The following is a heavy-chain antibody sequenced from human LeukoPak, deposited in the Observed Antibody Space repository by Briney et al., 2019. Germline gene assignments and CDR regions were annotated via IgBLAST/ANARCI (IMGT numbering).Heavy chain of an antibody. CDR1: GFSFSKYS. V-gene: IGHV3-21*01. CDR3: ARGSMILQRRDVFDI. Sequence: GGSLRLSCAASGFSFSKYSMNWVRQAPGKGQEWVSSISTTSSHIYYADSVRGRFTISRDNAKDSLYLQMNSLRAEDTAVYYCARGSMILQRRDVFDIWGQGAMVTVSS. J-gene: IGHJ3*02. CDR2: ISTTSSHI. D-gene: IGHD3-22*01.